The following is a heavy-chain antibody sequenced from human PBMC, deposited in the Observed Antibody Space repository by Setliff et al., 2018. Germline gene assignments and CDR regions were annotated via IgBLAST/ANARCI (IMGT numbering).Heavy chain of an antibody. D-gene: IGHD3-22*01. V-gene: IGHV1-18*01. CDR3: ARERGYYLDSTNYYYYFDY. CDR2: ISTYNGKT. J-gene: IGHJ4*02. CDR1: GYTFTNYG. Sequence: ASVKVSCKASGYTFTNYGINWVLQAPGQGLEWMGWISTYNGKTNYAQKFQGRVTMTTDTSTSTAYMELSSLRSEDTAVYYCARERGYYLDSTNYYYYFDYWGQGTLVTVSS.